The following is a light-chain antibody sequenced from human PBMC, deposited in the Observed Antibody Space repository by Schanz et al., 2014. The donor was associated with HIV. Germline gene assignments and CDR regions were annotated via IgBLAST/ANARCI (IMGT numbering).Light chain of an antibody. Sequence: EIVMTQSPASLSVSPGEGASLSCRASQNVRTKLAWYQQKPGRAPRLLIYGASNRATGIPDRFSGGGSGTDFTLTISSLQSEDFAVYYCQQYNHWPQTFGQGTKVEIK. CDR3: QQYNHWPQT. J-gene: IGKJ1*01. CDR1: QNVRTK. V-gene: IGKV3D-15*01. CDR2: GAS.